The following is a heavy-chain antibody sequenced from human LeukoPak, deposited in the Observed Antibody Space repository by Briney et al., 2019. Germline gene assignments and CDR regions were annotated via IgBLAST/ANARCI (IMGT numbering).Heavy chain of an antibody. CDR2: IKQDGSEK. D-gene: IGHD3-3*01. CDR3: ARDSDYDFWSGGTA. V-gene: IGHV3-7*01. J-gene: IGHJ4*02. CDR1: GFTFSSYW. Sequence: PGGSLRLSCAASGFTFSSYWMSWVRQAPGKGLEWVANIKQDGSEKYYVDSVKGRFTISRDNAKNSLYLQMNSLRAEDTAVYYCARDSDYDFWSGGTAGGQGTLVTVSS.